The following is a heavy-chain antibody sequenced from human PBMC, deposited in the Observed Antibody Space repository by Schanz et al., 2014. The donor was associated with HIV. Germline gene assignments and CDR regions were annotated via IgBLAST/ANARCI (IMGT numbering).Heavy chain of an antibody. D-gene: IGHD6-13*01. CDR1: GFTFSSTG. CDR3: AKEEQQLGGVGGYHFDY. Sequence: QVQLVESGGGVVQPGRSLRLSCSASGFTFSSTGMHWVRQAPGKGLEWVANIKQDGTEMYYVDSVKGRFTISRDISKNTLYLQMNSLRAEDTAVYYCAKEEQQLGGVGGYHFDYWGQGTLVTVSS. V-gene: IGHV3-30*18. CDR2: IKQDGTEM. J-gene: IGHJ4*02.